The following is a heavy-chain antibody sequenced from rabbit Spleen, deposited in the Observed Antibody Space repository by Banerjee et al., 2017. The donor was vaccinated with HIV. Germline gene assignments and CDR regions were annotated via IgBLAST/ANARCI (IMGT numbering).Heavy chain of an antibody. D-gene: IGHD4-2*01. V-gene: IGHV1S45*01. CDR1: GFAFSSSYW. J-gene: IGHJ3*01. CDR3: AGAFDDAGSGYHL. Sequence: QERLEESGGDLVKPEGSLTLNWTAAGFAFSSSYWRCWVRQAPGKGLEWIGCMKIGIGSTYYASWAKGRFTSSKTSSTTVTLQMTSLTAADTATYFCAGAFDDAGSGYHLWGQGTLVTVS. CDR2: MKIGIGST.